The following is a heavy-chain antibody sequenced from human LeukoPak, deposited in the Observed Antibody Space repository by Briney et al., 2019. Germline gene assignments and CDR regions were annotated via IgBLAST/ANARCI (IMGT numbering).Heavy chain of an antibody. V-gene: IGHV3-7*01. CDR3: ATHPQSAGYHWFDP. D-gene: IGHD3-9*01. Sequence: PGGSRRLSWAASGFISNTNWISWVSQAPGKGLGWVANINTDASVMNYVDPVKGRSTISRDNGKNSVYLQMNSLRAEDSAVYFCATHPQSAGYHWFDPRGQGTLVTVAS. CDR2: INTDASVM. J-gene: IGHJ5*02. CDR1: GFISNTNW.